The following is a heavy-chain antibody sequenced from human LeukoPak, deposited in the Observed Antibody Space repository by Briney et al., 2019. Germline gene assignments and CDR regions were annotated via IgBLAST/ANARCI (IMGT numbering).Heavy chain of an antibody. V-gene: IGHV6-1*01. CDR2: TYYRFKWYD. CDR3: ARDLGTSGWYTFDF. J-gene: IGHJ5*01. D-gene: IGHD6-19*01. Sequence: KPSQTLSLTCAISGDSVSSNNGAWNWIRQSPSRGLEWLGRTYYRFKWYDEYADSVKGRVTISPDTSKNQFSLHVYSVTPEDTAVYYCARDLGTSGWYTFDFWGQGTLVTVSS. CDR1: GDSVSSNNGA.